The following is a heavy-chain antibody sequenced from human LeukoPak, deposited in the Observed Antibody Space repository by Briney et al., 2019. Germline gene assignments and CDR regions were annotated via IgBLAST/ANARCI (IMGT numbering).Heavy chain of an antibody. V-gene: IGHV1-69*04. CDR1: GGTFSSYA. CDR2: IIPILGIA. D-gene: IGHD4-17*01. Sequence: AASVKVSCKASGGTFSSYAISWVRQAPGQGLEWMGRIIPILGIANYAQKFQGRVTITADKSTSTAYMELSRLRSEDTAVYYCASAVTVKYYYYYGMDVRGQRNTGTVSP. CDR3: ASAVTVKYYYYYGMDV. J-gene: IGHJ6*01.